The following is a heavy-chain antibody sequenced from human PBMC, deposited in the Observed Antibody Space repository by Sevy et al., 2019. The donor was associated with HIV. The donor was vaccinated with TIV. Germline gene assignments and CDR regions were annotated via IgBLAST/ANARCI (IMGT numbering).Heavy chain of an antibody. CDR2: ISGSGGST. J-gene: IGHJ4*02. D-gene: IGHD4-17*01. CDR3: AASVTTPPYYFDY. Sequence: GGSLRLSCAASGFTFSSYAMSWVRQAPGKGLEWVSAISGSGGSTYYADSVKGRFTISKDNSKNTLYLQMNSLRAEDTAVYYCAASVTTPPYYFDYWGQGTLVTVSS. CDR1: GFTFSSYA. V-gene: IGHV3-23*01.